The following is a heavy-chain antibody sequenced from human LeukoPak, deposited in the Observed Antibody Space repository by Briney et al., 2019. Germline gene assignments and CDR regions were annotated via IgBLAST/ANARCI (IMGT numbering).Heavy chain of an antibody. Sequence: GGSLRLSCAASGFTFSSYAMHWVRQAPGKGLEWVAVISYDGSNKYYADSVEGRFTISRDNSKNTLYLQMNSLRAEDTAVYYCARVRGYAIQDYFDYWGQGTLVTVSS. CDR1: GFTFSSYA. CDR2: ISYDGSNK. V-gene: IGHV3-30*04. CDR3: ARVRGYAIQDYFDY. D-gene: IGHD2-21*01. J-gene: IGHJ4*02.